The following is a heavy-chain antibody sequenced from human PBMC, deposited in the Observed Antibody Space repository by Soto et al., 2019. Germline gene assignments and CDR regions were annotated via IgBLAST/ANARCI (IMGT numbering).Heavy chain of an antibody. CDR1: GFTFSNCA. Sequence: GGSLRLSCAASGFTFSNCAMSWVRQAPGKGLEWVSISNTDGSTYYEDSVKGRYTISRDNSKNTLYLRMNSLRAEDTAVYYCTKSPAPSGDPSDYWGQGTLVTVSS. CDR2: SNTDGST. CDR3: TKSPAPSGDPSDY. J-gene: IGHJ4*02. D-gene: IGHD4-17*01. V-gene: IGHV3-23*01.